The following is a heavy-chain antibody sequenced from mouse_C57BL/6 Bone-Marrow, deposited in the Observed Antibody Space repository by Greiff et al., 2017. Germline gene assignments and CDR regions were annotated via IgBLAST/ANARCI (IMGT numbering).Heavy chain of an antibody. D-gene: IGHD4-1*01. CDR3: ARPNWVFDY. Sequence: QVQLQQPGAELVKPGASVTMSCKASGYTFTSYWITWVKQRPGQGLEWIGDIYPGGGSTNYNAKFKSKATLTVDTSSSTAYMQRSSLTSEDSAVYYCARPNWVFDYWGQGTTLTVSS. CDR1: GYTFTSYW. V-gene: IGHV1-55*01. CDR2: IYPGGGST. J-gene: IGHJ2*01.